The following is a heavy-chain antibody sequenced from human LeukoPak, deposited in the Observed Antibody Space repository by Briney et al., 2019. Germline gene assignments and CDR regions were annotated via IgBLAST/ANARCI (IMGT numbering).Heavy chain of an antibody. J-gene: IGHJ6*02. Sequence: ASVKVSCKASGYTFTGYYMHWVRQAPGQGLEWMGWINPNSGGTNYAQKFQGRVTMTRDTPISTAYMELSRLRSDDTAVYYCARDMSAVGGYCSSTSCSRYYYYGMDVWGQGTTVTVSS. D-gene: IGHD2-2*01. CDR2: INPNSGGT. V-gene: IGHV1-2*02. CDR1: GYTFTGYY. CDR3: ARDMSAVGGYCSSTSCSRYYYYGMDV.